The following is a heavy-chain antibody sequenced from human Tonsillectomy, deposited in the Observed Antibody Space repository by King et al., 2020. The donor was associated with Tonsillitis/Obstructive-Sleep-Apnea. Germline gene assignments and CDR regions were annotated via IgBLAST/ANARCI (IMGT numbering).Heavy chain of an antibody. V-gene: IGHV3-21*01. J-gene: IGHJ4*02. D-gene: IGHD3-10*01. CDR1: AFTFSTYS. Sequence: VQLVESGGGLVKPGGSLRLSCAASAFTFSTYSMNWVRQAPGKGLEWVSSISSRSSYIYYADSVKGRFTISRDNTKNSLYLQMNSLRAEDTAVYYCARTRVREVITLAFDYWGQGTLVTVSS. CDR2: ISSRSSYI. CDR3: ARTRVREVITLAFDY.